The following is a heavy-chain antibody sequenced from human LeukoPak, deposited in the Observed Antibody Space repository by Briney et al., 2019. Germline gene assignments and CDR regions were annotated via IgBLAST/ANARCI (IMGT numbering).Heavy chain of an antibody. D-gene: IGHD4-23*01. CDR2: IRYDGSIK. Sequence: PGGSLRLSCAASGFTFSIYGMHWVRQAPGKGLEWVAFIRYDGSIKYYADSMKARFTISRDNSKNTLYLQMNSLRAEDSAVYYCAKDDGGSNYSDYWGQGTLVTVSS. CDR3: AKDDGGSNYSDY. V-gene: IGHV3-30*02. CDR1: GFTFSIYG. J-gene: IGHJ4*02.